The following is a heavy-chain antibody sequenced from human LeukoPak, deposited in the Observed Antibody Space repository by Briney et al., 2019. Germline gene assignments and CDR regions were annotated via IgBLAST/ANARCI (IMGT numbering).Heavy chain of an antibody. V-gene: IGHV3-30*02. CDR2: IRYDGSNE. CDR1: GFTFSSYS. J-gene: IGHJ6*03. Sequence: PGGSLRLSCAASGFTFSSYSMNWVRQAPGKGLEWVSFIRYDGSNECYADSVKGRFTISRDNSKNTLYLQMNSLRPEDTAVYYCAKEGYYYLDVWGKGTTVTTSS. CDR3: AKEGYYYLDV.